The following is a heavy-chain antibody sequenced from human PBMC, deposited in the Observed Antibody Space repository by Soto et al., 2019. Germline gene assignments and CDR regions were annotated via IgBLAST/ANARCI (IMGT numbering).Heavy chain of an antibody. Sequence: QLQLQESGPGLVKPSETLSLTCTVSGGSISSSSYYWGWIRQPPGKGLEWIGSIYYSGSTYYNPSLTRRGTLSVDTSKNQFSLKLSSVTAADTAVYYCARHTPAISISDHWGQGTLVTVSS. D-gene: IGHD2-15*01. CDR2: IYYSGST. CDR1: GGSISSSSYY. V-gene: IGHV4-39*01. CDR3: ARHTPAISISDH. J-gene: IGHJ4*02.